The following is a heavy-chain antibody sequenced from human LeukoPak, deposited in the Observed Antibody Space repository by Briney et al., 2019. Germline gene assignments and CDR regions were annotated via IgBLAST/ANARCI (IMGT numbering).Heavy chain of an antibody. CDR1: GYTFTSYA. J-gene: IGHJ6*02. V-gene: IGHV1-3*01. Sequence: ASVKVSCKASGYTFTSYAMHWVRQAPGQRLEWMGWINAGNGNTKYSQKFQGRVTITRDTSASTAYMELSSLRSEDTAVYYCARDGKLLWFGELLANLNYYGMDVWGQGTTVTVSS. CDR2: INAGNGNT. CDR3: ARDGKLLWFGELLANLNYYGMDV. D-gene: IGHD3-10*01.